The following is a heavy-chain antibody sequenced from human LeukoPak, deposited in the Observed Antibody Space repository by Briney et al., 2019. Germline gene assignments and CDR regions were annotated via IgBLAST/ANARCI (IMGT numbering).Heavy chain of an antibody. Sequence: GASVKVSFKASGHTFTGYYMHWVRQALGQGLEWMGWINPNSGGTNYAHKFQGRVTMTRDTSISTAYMELSRLRSDDTAVYYCARDRDCSGGSCYSFLGYYYYGMDVWGQGTTVTVSS. CDR1: GHTFTGYY. CDR3: ARDRDCSGGSCYSFLGYYYYGMDV. D-gene: IGHD2-15*01. V-gene: IGHV1-2*07. CDR2: INPNSGGT. J-gene: IGHJ6*02.